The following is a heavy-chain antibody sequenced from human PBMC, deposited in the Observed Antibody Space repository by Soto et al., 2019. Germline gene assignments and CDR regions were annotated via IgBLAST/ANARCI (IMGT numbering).Heavy chain of an antibody. CDR1: GFTISSKY. CDR2: IQSGGPT. V-gene: IGHV3-66*01. J-gene: IGHJ5*02. D-gene: IGHD6-13*01. Sequence: PGGSLRLSCAASGFTISSKYMCWVRLAPGKGLEWVSLIQSGGPTYYADSVKGRFTISRDTSENTLYLQMNSPRVEATAVYYCAKGPPHSRNNWFDPWGQGTLVTVSS. CDR3: AKGPPHSRNNWFDP.